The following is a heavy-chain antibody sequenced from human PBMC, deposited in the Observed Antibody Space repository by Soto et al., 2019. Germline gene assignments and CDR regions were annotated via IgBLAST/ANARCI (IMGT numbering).Heavy chain of an antibody. D-gene: IGHD6-19*01. V-gene: IGHV3-48*02. CDR3: ARSVAGHFDY. J-gene: IGHJ4*02. CDR2: ITSDTATI. CDR1: GFTFNIYS. Sequence: EVQLVESGGGLVQPGGSLRLSCAASGFTFNIYSMNWVRQAPGKGLEWVSYITSDTATIHYADSVRGRFTISRDNAKNSLYLQMNSLRDEDTAAYYCARSVAGHFDYWGQETLVAVSS.